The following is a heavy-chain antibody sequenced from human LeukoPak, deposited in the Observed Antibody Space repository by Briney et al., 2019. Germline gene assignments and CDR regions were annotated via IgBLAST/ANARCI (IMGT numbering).Heavy chain of an antibody. CDR1: GFTFNTYS. CDR3: ASDKVCSGGSCYSRWFDP. J-gene: IGHJ5*02. Sequence: GGSLRLSCEASGFTFNTYSMNWARQAPGKGLEWVSSIDSSGGYMFYADSVKGRFTISRDNAKNSLYLEMNSLRAEDTAVYYCASDKVCSGGSCYSRWFDPWGQGTLVTVSS. D-gene: IGHD2-15*01. V-gene: IGHV3-21*01. CDR2: IDSSGGYM.